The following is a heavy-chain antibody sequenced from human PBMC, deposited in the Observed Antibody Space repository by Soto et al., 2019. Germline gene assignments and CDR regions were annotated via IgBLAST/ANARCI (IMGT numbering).Heavy chain of an antibody. CDR2: IIPIFRAP. J-gene: IGHJ3*02. CDR3: ARAGPVSGNHAFDI. V-gene: IGHV1-69*06. Sequence: QVQLVQSGAEVKKPGSSVKVSCKASGGSFSSYAISWVRQAPVQALEWMGGIIPIFRAPTYAQKFQGRVTIIADKATSTAYMELSSLRSEDTALYYCARAGPVSGNHAFDIWGQGTLVTVSS. D-gene: IGHD6-19*01. CDR1: GGSFSSYA.